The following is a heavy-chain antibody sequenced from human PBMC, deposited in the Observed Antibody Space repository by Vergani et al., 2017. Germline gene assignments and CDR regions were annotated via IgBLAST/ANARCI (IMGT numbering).Heavy chain of an antibody. J-gene: IGHJ3*02. CDR3: ARARGEGDAFDI. Sequence: QVQLQESGPGLVKPSETLSLTCTVSGGSISSYYWSWIRQHPGKGLEWIGYIYYSGSTYYNPSLKSRVTISVDTSKNQFSLKLSSVTAADTAVYYCARARGEGDAFDIWGQGTMVTVSS. V-gene: IGHV4-59*06. CDR1: GGSISSYY. CDR2: IYYSGST.